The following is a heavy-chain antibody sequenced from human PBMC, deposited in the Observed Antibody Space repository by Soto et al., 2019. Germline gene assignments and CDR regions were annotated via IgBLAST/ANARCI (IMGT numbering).Heavy chain of an antibody. J-gene: IGHJ3*02. Sequence: GGSLRLSCGASGSTLSSYWMSWVRQAPGKGLEWVANMKEDGTEKNYADSVKGRFTISRDNAKNSLYLQMNSLRAEDTAVYYCARDRGYSTFDMWGQGTMVTVSS. CDR3: ARDRGYSTFDM. CDR2: MKEDGTEK. D-gene: IGHD1-26*01. CDR1: GSTLSSYW. V-gene: IGHV3-7*01.